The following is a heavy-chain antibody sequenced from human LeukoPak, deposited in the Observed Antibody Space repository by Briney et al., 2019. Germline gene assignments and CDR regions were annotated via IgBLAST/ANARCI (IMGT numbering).Heavy chain of an antibody. D-gene: IGHD3-10*01. V-gene: IGHV4-59*01. J-gene: IGHJ1*01. Sequence: ASETLSLTCTVSGGSISSYYWSWIRQPPGKGLEWIGYIYYSGSTNYNPSLKRRVTISVDTSKNQFSLKLSSVTAADTAVYYCARDGNWFGEPSTFQHWGQGTLVTVSS. CDR1: GGSISSYY. CDR3: ARDGNWFGEPSTFQH. CDR2: IYYSGST.